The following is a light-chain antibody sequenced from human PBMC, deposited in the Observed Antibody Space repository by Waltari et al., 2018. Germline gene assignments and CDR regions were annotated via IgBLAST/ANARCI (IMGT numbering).Light chain of an antibody. CDR2: DAS. CDR1: QGISSR. V-gene: IGKV1-12*01. Sequence: DVQMTRSPPSVSSPLGDRVHLTCRASQGISSRLAWDQQQSGKAPKLLTYDASSLHSGVPSRCSGSGSGTDFTLTIRSLQPEDCATYYCQQVNSFPRTFGQGTKVEVK. J-gene: IGKJ1*01. CDR3: QQVNSFPRT.